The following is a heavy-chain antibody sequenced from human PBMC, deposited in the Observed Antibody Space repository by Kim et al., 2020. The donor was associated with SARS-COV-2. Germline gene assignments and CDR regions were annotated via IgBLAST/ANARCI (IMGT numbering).Heavy chain of an antibody. D-gene: IGHD6-13*01. Sequence: SETLSLTCTVSGGSISSSSYYWGWLRQPPGQGLEWIGSLYYSGSTYYNPYLKSRITISVDTSKNQFCLKLSSVTAADTAVYSCGRDLRSRWHGTYYYSGMDACGQGTPGTVSS. CDR2: LYYSGST. CDR3: GRDLRSRWHGTYYYSGMDA. V-gene: IGHV4-39*02. J-gene: IGHJ6*02. CDR1: GGSISSSSYY.